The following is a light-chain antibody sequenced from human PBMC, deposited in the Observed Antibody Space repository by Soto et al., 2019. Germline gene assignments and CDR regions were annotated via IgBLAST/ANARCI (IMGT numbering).Light chain of an antibody. V-gene: IGKV1-5*03. CDR1: QTISSW. J-gene: IGKJ1*01. Sequence: DIQMTQSPSTLSGSVGDRVTITCRASQTISSWLAWYQQKPGKAPKLLIYKASTLKSGVTSRFSGSGSGTEFTLTISSMQPDDFANYYCQHYNSYSEAFGQGTKVDIK. CDR2: KAS. CDR3: QHYNSYSEA.